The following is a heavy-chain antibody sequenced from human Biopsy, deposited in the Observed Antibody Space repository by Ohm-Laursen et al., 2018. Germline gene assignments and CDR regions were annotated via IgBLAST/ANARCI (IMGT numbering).Heavy chain of an antibody. CDR3: ARGATGGELLVIPPFLDS. CDR2: ISYDGSDK. Sequence: SLRLSCSASRFDFRSHGMHWVRQAPGKGLEWVAVISYDGSDKYYADSVKGRFTISRDNSGNTLFLQMNSLRLEDTAVYRCARGATGGELLVIPPFLDSWGHGTLVTVSS. J-gene: IGHJ5*01. V-gene: IGHV3-30*03. D-gene: IGHD1-26*01. CDR1: RFDFRSHG.